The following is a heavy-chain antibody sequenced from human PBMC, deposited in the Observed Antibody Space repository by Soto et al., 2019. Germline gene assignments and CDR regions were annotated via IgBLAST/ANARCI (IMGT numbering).Heavy chain of an antibody. CDR2: IYYSGST. Sequence: PSETLSLTCTVSGGSISSGGYYWSWIRQHPGKGLEWIGYIYYSGSTYYNPSLKSRVTISVDTSKNQFSLKLSSVTAADTAVYYCARGFRSGIEWFDPWGQGTPVTVSS. J-gene: IGHJ5*02. CDR1: GGSISSGGYY. D-gene: IGHD6-19*01. CDR3: ARGFRSGIEWFDP. V-gene: IGHV4-31*03.